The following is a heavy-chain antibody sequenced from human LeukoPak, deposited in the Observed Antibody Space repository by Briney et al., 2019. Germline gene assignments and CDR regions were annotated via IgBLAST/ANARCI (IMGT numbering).Heavy chain of an antibody. V-gene: IGHV3-23*01. D-gene: IGHD3-10*01. Sequence: GGSLRLSCAASGFPFSSYAMSWFRQTPGKGLEWVSSIIASGGTTYYADSVKGRFTISRDNSKNTVYLQMNTLRAEDTAVYYCAKGAGGSYGLYYFDYWGQGTLVTVSS. CDR1: GFPFSSYA. J-gene: IGHJ4*02. CDR3: AKGAGGSYGLYYFDY. CDR2: IIASGGTT.